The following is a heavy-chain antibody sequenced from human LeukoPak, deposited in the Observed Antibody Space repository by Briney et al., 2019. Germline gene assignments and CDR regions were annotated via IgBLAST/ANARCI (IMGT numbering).Heavy chain of an antibody. V-gene: IGHV3-7*01. CDR2: IKQDGSEK. J-gene: IGHJ3*02. CDR1: GFTFSNYG. D-gene: IGHD3-10*01. Sequence: GGSLRLSCAASGFTFSNYGMHWVRRAPGKALEWVANIKQDGSEKYYVDSVKGRFTISRDNAKNSLYLQMNSLRAEDTAVYYCARVRPGDAFDIWGQGTMVTVSS. CDR3: ARVRPGDAFDI.